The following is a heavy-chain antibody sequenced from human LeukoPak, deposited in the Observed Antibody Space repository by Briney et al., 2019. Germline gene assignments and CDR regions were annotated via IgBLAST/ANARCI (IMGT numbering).Heavy chain of an antibody. CDR1: AGSINTYY. V-gene: IGHV4-59*01. CDR2: IYYSGST. D-gene: IGHD6-13*01. CDR3: ARWIAATSHFDP. Sequence: SETLSLTCSLSAGSINTYYWSWMRQPPGKGLEWIGYIYYSGSTYYNPSLKSRVTISVDTSKNQFSLKVTSVTAADTAVYYCARWIAATSHFDPWGRGALVTVSS. J-gene: IGHJ5*02.